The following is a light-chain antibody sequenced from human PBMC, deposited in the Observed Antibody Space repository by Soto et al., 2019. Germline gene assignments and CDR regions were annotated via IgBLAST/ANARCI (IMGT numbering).Light chain of an antibody. Sequence: EIVMTQSPATLSVSPGERATLSCRASQSVSSNLAWYQHKPGQAPRLLIYDVSTRATGIPASFSGSGSGTDFTLTISSLQSEDFAIYYCLQYNSLWTFGQGTKVDIK. CDR2: DVS. V-gene: IGKV3-15*01. CDR1: QSVSSN. CDR3: LQYNSLWT. J-gene: IGKJ1*01.